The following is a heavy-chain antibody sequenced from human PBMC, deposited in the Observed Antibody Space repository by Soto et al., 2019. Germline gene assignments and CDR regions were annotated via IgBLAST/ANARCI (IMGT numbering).Heavy chain of an antibody. V-gene: IGHV1-18*01. CDR3: ARDGRVSFYYYGMDV. CDR2: VTAFNGDT. J-gene: IGHJ6*02. CDR1: GYTFSNYG. Sequence: QVLLVQSGAEVKRPGASVKVSCKASGYTFSNYGITWVRQAPGHGLEWLGWVTAFNGDTNYAQNGQGRVTLTTDTSTETAYMELRSLRPDDTAVYYCARDGRVSFYYYGMDVWGQGTTVIVSS.